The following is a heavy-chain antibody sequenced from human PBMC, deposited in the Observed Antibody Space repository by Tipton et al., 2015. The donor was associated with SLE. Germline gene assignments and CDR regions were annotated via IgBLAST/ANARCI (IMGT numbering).Heavy chain of an antibody. CDR2: VSTGRDYL. CDR1: GFTFGSYT. Sequence: SLRLSCVASGFTFGSYTMNWVRQAPGKGLEWVSSVSTGRDYLYYVDSVKGRFTISRDNAKNSVFLQMNSLTADDTAVYYCARRGVAVPPDHAFDLWGQGTMVPVSS. CDR3: ARRGVAVPPDHAFDL. D-gene: IGHD2-15*01. J-gene: IGHJ3*01. V-gene: IGHV3-21*01.